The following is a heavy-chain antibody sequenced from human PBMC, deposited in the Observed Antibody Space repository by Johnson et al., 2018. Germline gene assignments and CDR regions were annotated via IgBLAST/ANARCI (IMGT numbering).Heavy chain of an antibody. CDR2: IKQDGSEK. CDR1: GFSFSNYW. D-gene: IGHD6-13*01. V-gene: IGHV3-7*01. CDR3: AGIAAAAVGHYYYYYMDV. Sequence: VQLVESGGGLVQPGGSLRLSCAASGFSFSNYWMSWVRQAPGKGLEWVANIKQDGSEKYYVDSVKGRFTISRDNAKNSLYLQMNSLQAEDTAGYYCAGIAAAAVGHYYYYYMDVWRKGTTVTVSS. J-gene: IGHJ6*03.